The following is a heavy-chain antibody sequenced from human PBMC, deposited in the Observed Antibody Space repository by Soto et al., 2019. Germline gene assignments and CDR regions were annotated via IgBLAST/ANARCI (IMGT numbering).Heavy chain of an antibody. CDR1: GGTFSSYA. Sequence: GASVKVSCKASGGTFSSYAISWVRQAPGQGLEWMGGIIPIFGTANYAQKFQGRVTITADESTSTAYMELSSLRSEDTAEYYCARSGRVVLRYFDCDEEIGAFDIWGKGTMVTVSS. CDR3: ARSGRVVLRYFDCDEEIGAFDI. J-gene: IGHJ3*02. D-gene: IGHD3-9*01. V-gene: IGHV1-69*13. CDR2: IIPIFGTA.